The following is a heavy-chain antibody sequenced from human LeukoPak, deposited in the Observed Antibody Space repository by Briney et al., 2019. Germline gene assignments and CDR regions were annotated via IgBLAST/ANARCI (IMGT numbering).Heavy chain of an antibody. J-gene: IGHJ4*02. CDR1: GYTFTSYD. Sequence: ASVKVSCKASGYTFTSYDINWVRQATGQGLEWMGWMNPNSGNTGYAQKFQGRVTMTRNTSISTAYMELSSLRSEDTAVYYCARGRSVWFGELLTNYWGQGTLVTVSS. CDR3: ARGRSVWFGELLTNY. D-gene: IGHD3-10*01. V-gene: IGHV1-8*01. CDR2: MNPNSGNT.